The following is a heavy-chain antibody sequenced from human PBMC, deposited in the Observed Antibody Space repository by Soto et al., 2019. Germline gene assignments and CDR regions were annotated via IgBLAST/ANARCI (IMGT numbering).Heavy chain of an antibody. V-gene: IGHV3-30*18. CDR2: ISEDGSNK. D-gene: IGHD3-3*01. J-gene: IGHJ4*02. Sequence: GGSLRLSCAASGFTFSNYLMNWVRQAPGKGLEWVEVISEDGSNKYYADSVKGRFTISRDNSKNTLYLQMNSLRAEDTAVYYCANLWDFWSGPFDYWGQGTLVTVS. CDR3: ANLWDFWSGPFDY. CDR1: GFTFSNYL.